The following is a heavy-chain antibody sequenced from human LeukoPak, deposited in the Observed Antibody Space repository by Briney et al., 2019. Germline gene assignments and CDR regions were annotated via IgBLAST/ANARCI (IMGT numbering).Heavy chain of an antibody. D-gene: IGHD3-16*01. J-gene: IGHJ4*02. CDR1: GYTFIDYY. CDR2: INPNSGTT. CDR3: ARVRAPSFTQGGSDY. V-gene: IGHV1-2*02. Sequence: ASVKVSCKASGYTFIDYYLHWVRQAPGQGPEWMGWINPNSGTTDYAQIFQGRVTMTRDTSISIAYMELSSLRSDDTAVYHCARVRAPSFTQGGSDYWGQGTLVTVSS.